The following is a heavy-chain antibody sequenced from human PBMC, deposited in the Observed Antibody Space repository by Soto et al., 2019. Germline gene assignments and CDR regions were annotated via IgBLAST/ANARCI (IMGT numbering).Heavy chain of an antibody. Sequence: GGSLRLSCAASGFSFSNYWMNWVRQTPGNGLLWVSHIVSDGTSTGYADSVRGRFTISRDNAKNTLYLQMNSLRAEDTAVYYCAKDRGGCSGGCCYSTTARTDVFDIWGQGTIDTVSS. D-gene: IGHD2-15*01. CDR2: IVSDGTST. V-gene: IGHV3-74*01. CDR1: GFSFSNYW. CDR3: AKDRGGCSGGCCYSTTARTDVFDI. J-gene: IGHJ3*02.